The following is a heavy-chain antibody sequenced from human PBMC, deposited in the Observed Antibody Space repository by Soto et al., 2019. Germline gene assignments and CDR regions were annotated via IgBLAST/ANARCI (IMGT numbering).Heavy chain of an antibody. CDR2: ISSSGGAT. CDR1: GFTFSSYA. J-gene: IGHJ4*02. Sequence: EVQLLESGGGLVQPGGSLRLSCAASGFTFSSYAMTWVRQAPGEGLEWVSVISSSGGATHYADSVKGRFTISRDNSKNTLYLQMNSLRAEDTAVYYCAKDRVSGRPDFDYWGQGTLVTVSS. D-gene: IGHD2-15*01. CDR3: AKDRVSGRPDFDY. V-gene: IGHV3-23*01.